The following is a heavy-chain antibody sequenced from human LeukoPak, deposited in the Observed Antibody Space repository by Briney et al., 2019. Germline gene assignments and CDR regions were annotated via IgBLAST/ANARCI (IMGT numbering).Heavy chain of an antibody. V-gene: IGHV4-61*02. Sequence: PSETLSLTCTVSGGSISSSSYYWSWIRQPAGKGLEWIGRIYTSGSTNYNPSLKSRVTISVDTSKNQFSLKLSSVTAADTAVYYCARVGGITMIVADAFDIWGQGTMVTVSS. CDR3: ARVGGITMIVADAFDI. CDR1: GGSISSSSYY. CDR2: IYTSGST. D-gene: IGHD3-22*01. J-gene: IGHJ3*02.